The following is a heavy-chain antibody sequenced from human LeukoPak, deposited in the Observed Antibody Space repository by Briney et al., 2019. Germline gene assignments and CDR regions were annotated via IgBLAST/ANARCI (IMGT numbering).Heavy chain of an antibody. Sequence: PSQTLSLTCTVSGGSISSGDYYWSWLRQPPGKGLEWIGYIYYSGSTYYNPSLKSRVTISVDTSKNQFSLKLSSVTAADTAVYYCASGLRYGSGSYYSIWFDPWGQGTLVTVSS. V-gene: IGHV4-30-4*01. D-gene: IGHD3-10*01. CDR2: IYYSGST. CDR3: ASGLRYGSGSYYSIWFDP. J-gene: IGHJ5*02. CDR1: GGSISSGDYY.